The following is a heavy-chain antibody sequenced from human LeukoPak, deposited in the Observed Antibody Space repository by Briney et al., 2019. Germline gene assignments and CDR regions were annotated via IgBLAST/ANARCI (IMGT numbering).Heavy chain of an antibody. V-gene: IGHV4-59*01. CDR1: GGSISSYY. CDR2: IYYSGST. Sequence: SETLSLTCTVSGGSISSYYWSWIRQPPGKGLEWIGYIYYSGSTNYNPSLKSRVTISVDTSKNQFSLKLSSVTAADTAVYYCARDPAVGEATQPGDYYYYGMDVWGQGTTVTVSS. CDR3: ARDPAVGEATQPGDYYYYGMDV. J-gene: IGHJ6*02. D-gene: IGHD3-10*01.